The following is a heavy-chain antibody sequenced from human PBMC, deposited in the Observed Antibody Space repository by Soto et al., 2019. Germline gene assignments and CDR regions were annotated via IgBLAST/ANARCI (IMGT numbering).Heavy chain of an antibody. J-gene: IGHJ6*02. Sequence: QEQLVESGGGVVQPGRSPRLSCAASGFTFSSYGMHWVRQSPGKGLEWVALISYDGSEKYYADSVKGRFTISRDNSEKTHYLQMNSLRPEDTAVYYCAREDTVGTYYYYGVDVWGQGTTVTVSS. CDR2: ISYDGSEK. D-gene: IGHD4-4*01. CDR3: AREDTVGTYYYYGVDV. CDR1: GFTFSSYG. V-gene: IGHV3-30-3*01.